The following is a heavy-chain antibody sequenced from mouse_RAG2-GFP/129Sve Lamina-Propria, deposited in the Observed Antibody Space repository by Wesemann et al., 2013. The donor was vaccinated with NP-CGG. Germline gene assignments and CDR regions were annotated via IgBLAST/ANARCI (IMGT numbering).Heavy chain of an antibody. CDR3: ARWAAQATFDY. CDR2: INPYNGGT. J-gene: IGHJ2*01. Sequence: IGVINPYNGGTSYNQKFKGKATLTVDKSSSTAYMELNSLTSEDSAVYYCARWAAQATFDYWGQGTTLTVSS. D-gene: IGHD3-2*02. V-gene: IGHV1-19*01.